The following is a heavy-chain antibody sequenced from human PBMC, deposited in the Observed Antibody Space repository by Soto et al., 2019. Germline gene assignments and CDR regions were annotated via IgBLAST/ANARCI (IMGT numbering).Heavy chain of an antibody. Sequence: QVQLVESGGGVVQPGRSLRLSCAASGFTFSTYGMHWVRQAAGKGLEWVAVISYDGSDSYYADSVKGRFTISRDDSKNTLYLQVNSLRAEDTAVYYCAKDGDGYWGQGTLVTVSS. CDR2: ISYDGSDS. V-gene: IGHV3-30*18. D-gene: IGHD7-27*01. J-gene: IGHJ4*02. CDR3: AKDGDGY. CDR1: GFTFSTYG.